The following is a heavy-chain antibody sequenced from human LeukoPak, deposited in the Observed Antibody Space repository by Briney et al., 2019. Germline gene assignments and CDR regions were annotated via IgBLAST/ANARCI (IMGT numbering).Heavy chain of an antibody. CDR3: ARYTDYGDSYDAFDI. J-gene: IGHJ3*02. CDR2: ISAYNGNT. CDR1: GYTFTSYG. D-gene: IGHD4-17*01. Sequence: ASVKVSCKASGYTFTSYGISWVRQAPGQGLEWMGWISAYNGNTNYAQKLQGRVTMTTDTSTSTAYMELRSLRSDDTAVYYCARYTDYGDSYDAFDIWGQGTMVTVSS. V-gene: IGHV1-18*01.